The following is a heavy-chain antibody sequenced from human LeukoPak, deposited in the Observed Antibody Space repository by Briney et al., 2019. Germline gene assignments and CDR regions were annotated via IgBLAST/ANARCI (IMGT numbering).Heavy chain of an antibody. J-gene: IGHJ5*02. CDR3: ITRTEVAGDRFDP. V-gene: IGHV3-15*01. CDR2: IKSKSDGGTT. Sequence: PGGSLRLSCEAPGFTFSSAWMSWVRQAPGKGLEWVGRIKSKSDGGTTDYAAPVNGRFTISRDDSKNTLYLQMNSLKTEDTAVYYCITRTEVAGDRFDPWGQGTLVTVFS. CDR1: GFTFSSAW. D-gene: IGHD6-13*01.